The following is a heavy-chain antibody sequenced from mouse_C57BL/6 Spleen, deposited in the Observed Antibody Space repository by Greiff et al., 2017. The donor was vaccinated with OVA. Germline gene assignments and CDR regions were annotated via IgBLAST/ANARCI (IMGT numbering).Heavy chain of an antibody. CDR2: ISDGGSYT. CDR1: GFTFSSYA. CDR3: ASNDY. V-gene: IGHV5-4*01. Sequence: EVQGVDSGGGLVKPGGSLKLSCAASGFTFSSYAMSWVRQTPEKRLEWVATISDGGSYTYYPDNVKGRFTISRDNAKNNLYLQMSHLKSEDTAMYYCASNDYWGQGTTLTVSS. J-gene: IGHJ2*01.